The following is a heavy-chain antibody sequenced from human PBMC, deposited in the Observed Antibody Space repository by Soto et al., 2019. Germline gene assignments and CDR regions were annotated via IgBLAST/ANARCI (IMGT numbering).Heavy chain of an antibody. CDR2: INSDGSST. CDR1: GFTFSIYW. CDR3: AREEDCTIGLCYRGALGY. V-gene: IGHV3-74*01. D-gene: IGHD2-8*01. Sequence: EVQLVESGGGLVQPGGSLRLSCAASGFTFSIYWMHWVRQAPGKGLVWVSRINSDGSSTSYADSVKGRFTISSHNDKKKLYLQMNSHRPEVTAVYYCAREEDCTIGLCYRGALGYLCQVTLVTVA. J-gene: IGHJ4*02.